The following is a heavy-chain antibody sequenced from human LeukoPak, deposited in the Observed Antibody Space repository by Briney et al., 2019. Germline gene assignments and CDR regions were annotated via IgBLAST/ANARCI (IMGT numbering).Heavy chain of an antibody. CDR2: INSDGSST. CDR3: ARAVAGTGYYYYYMDV. D-gene: IGHD6-19*01. V-gene: IGHV3-74*01. CDR1: GFTFSSYW. Sequence: PGGSLRLSCAASGFTFSSYWMHWVRQAPRKGLVWVSRINSDGSSTSYADSVKGRFTISRDNAKNTLYLQMNSLRAEGTAVYYCARAVAGTGYYYYYMDVWGKGTTVTISS. J-gene: IGHJ6*03.